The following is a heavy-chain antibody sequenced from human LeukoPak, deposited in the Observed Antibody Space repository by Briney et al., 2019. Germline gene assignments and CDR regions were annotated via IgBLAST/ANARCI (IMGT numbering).Heavy chain of an antibody. D-gene: IGHD2-15*01. CDR2: INHSGST. J-gene: IGHJ5*02. Sequence: PSETLSLTCAVYGGSFSGYYWSWIRQPPGKGLEWIGEINHSGSTNDNPSLKSRVTISVDTSKKQFSLKLSSVTAADTAVYYCARADCSGGSCYSGLSRLLGDNWFDPWGQGTLVTVSS. CDR1: GGSFSGYY. V-gene: IGHV4-34*01. CDR3: ARADCSGGSCYSGLSRLLGDNWFDP.